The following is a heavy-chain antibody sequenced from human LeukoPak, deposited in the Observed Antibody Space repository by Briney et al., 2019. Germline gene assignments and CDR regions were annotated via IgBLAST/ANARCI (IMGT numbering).Heavy chain of an antibody. J-gene: IGHJ4*02. CDR3: TTVRYYYDSSGYPMYYFDY. CDR2: IKSKTDGGTT. Sequence: KPGGSLRLSCAASGFTFSDARMSWVRQAPGKGLEWVGRIKSKTDGGTTDYAAPVKGRFTISRDDSKNTLYLQMNSLKTEDTAVYYCTTVRYYYDSSGYPMYYFDYWGQGTLVTVSS. D-gene: IGHD3-22*01. V-gene: IGHV3-15*01. CDR1: GFTFSDAR.